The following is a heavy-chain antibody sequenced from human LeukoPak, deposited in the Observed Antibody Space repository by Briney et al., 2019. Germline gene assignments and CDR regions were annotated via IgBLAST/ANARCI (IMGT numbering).Heavy chain of an antibody. D-gene: IGHD5-12*01. J-gene: IGHJ6*03. CDR2: INHSGST. CDR1: GGSFGGYY. V-gene: IGHV4-34*01. CDR3: ARAIVATIKWHYYYYMDV. Sequence: SETLSLTCAVYGGSFGGYYWSWIRQPPGKGLEWIGEINHSGSTNYNPSLKSRVTISVDTSKNQFSLKLSSVTAADTAVYYCARAIVATIKWHYYYYMDVWGKGTTVTVSS.